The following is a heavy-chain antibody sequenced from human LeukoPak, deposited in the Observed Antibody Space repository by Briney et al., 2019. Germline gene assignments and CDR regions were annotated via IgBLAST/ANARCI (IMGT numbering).Heavy chain of an antibody. Sequence: GASVKVSCKASGYTFTSYGISWVRQAPGQGLEWMGWISAYNGNTNYAQKLQGRVTMTTDTSTSTAYMELSSLRSEDTAVYYCAREFYSYGLDYWGQGTLVTVSS. D-gene: IGHD5-18*01. CDR3: AREFYSYGLDY. V-gene: IGHV1-18*04. CDR2: ISAYNGNT. J-gene: IGHJ4*02. CDR1: GYTFTSYG.